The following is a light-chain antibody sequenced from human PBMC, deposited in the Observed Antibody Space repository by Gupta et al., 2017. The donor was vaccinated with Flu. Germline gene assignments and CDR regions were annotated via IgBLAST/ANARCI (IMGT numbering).Light chain of an antibody. CDR1: QSISNY. J-gene: IGKJ4*01. CDR3: LHDNNWPRS. Sequence: EIVMTQSPATLSVSPGERVTLPCVASQSISNYLDWYQQKAGQAPRLLIYDASTRATGVPARFSGSGSGTEFTLTISSLQSEDCAVYYCLHDNNWPRSFGRGTKVEI. CDR2: DAS. V-gene: IGKV3-15*01.